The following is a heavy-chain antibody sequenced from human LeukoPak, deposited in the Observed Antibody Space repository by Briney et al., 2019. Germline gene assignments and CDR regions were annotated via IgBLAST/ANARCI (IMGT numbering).Heavy chain of an antibody. Sequence: GGSLRLSCAASGFTFSSYSLNWVRQAPGKGLEWVSYISSSSSTICYADSVKGRFTISRDSPKNTLYLQMNSLRAEDTAVYYCARETIELYDSSGPIDYWGQGTLVTVSS. J-gene: IGHJ4*02. D-gene: IGHD3-22*01. CDR3: ARETIELYDSSGPIDY. V-gene: IGHV3-48*01. CDR1: GFTFSSYS. CDR2: ISSSSSTI.